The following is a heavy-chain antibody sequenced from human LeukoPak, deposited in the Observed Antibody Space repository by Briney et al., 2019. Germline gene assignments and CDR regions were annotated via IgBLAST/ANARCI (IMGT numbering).Heavy chain of an antibody. CDR2: ISSNGGSA. CDR3: VKGMEDYDILTGVLDV. D-gene: IGHD3-9*01. J-gene: IGHJ6*02. CDR1: GFTFSSYA. Sequence: PGGSLRLSCSASGFTFSSYAMHWVRQAPGKGLEYVSAISSNGGSAYYADSVKGRFTISRDNSKNTLYPQMSSLRAEDTAVYYCVKGMEDYDILTGVLDVWGQGTTVTVSS. V-gene: IGHV3-64D*06.